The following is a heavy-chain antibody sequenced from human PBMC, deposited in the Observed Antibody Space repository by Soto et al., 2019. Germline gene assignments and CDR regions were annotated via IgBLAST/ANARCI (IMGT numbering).Heavy chain of an antibody. D-gene: IGHD6-6*01. CDR1: GGSISSSSYY. CDR2: IYYSGST. V-gene: IGHV4-39*01. J-gene: IGHJ6*04. CDR3: AYRSIAARRVEADV. Sequence: PSETLSLTCTVSGGSISSSSYYWGWIRQPPGKGLEWIGSIYYSGSTYYNPSLKSRVTISVDTSKNQFSLKLSSVTAADTAVYYCAYRSIAARRVEADVWGKRTTVTVSS.